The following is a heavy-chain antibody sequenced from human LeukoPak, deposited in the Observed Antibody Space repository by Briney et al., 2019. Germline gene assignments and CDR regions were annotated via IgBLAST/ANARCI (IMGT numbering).Heavy chain of an antibody. CDR3: ARVPIPPYSSSWYQPFDY. D-gene: IGHD6-13*01. V-gene: IGHV1-69*05. CDR1: GGTFSTYA. J-gene: IGHJ4*02. Sequence: SVKVSCKASGGTFSTYAISWVRQAPGQGLEWMGGIIPVFGTANYAQKFQGRVTITTDTSTSTAYMELRSLRSDDSAVYFCARVPIPPYSSSWYQPFDYWGQGTLVTVSS. CDR2: IIPVFGTA.